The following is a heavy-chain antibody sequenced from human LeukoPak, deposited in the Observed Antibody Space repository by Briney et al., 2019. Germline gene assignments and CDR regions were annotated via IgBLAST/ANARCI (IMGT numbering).Heavy chain of an antibody. CDR2: IYHSGST. CDR3: ARSATVVTPRERAYFDY. J-gene: IGHJ4*02. Sequence: PSETLSLTCAVSGGSISSSNWWSWVRQPPGKGLEWIGEIYHSGSTNYNPSLKSRVTISVDKSKNQFSLKLSSVTAADTAVYYCARSATVVTPRERAYFDYWGQGTLVTVSS. D-gene: IGHD4-23*01. CDR1: GGSISSSNW. V-gene: IGHV4-4*02.